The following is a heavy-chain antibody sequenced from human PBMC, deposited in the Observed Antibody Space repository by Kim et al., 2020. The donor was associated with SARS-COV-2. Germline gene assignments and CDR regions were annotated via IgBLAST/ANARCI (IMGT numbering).Heavy chain of an antibody. Sequence: GGSLRLSCAASGFTFNNYAMNWVRQAPGKGLEWVSSIRGGGANPNYADSVKGRFTISRDNSKNTLYLQMNSLTGDDTAVYYCAKCLYSYGSGAFDIWGQGTLVTVYS. V-gene: IGHV3-23*01. D-gene: IGHD5-18*01. CDR2: IRGGGANP. CDR1: GFTFNNYA. CDR3: AKCLYSYGSGAFDI. J-gene: IGHJ3*02.